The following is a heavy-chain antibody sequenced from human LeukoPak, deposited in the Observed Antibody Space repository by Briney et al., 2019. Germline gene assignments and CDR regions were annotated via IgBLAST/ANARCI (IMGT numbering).Heavy chain of an antibody. CDR2: IYRDGTT. J-gene: IGHJ4*02. Sequence: GSLRLSWGASWFTRSTNFMTWVRQAPGKGMEWVSVIYRDGTTHYADSVKGRFTISRDSLRNTLDLQMNSLRAEDTAVYYCAKTGGPWDWGQGALVTVSS. D-gene: IGHD7-27*01. V-gene: IGHV3-53*01. CDR3: AKTGGPWD. CDR1: WFTRSTNF.